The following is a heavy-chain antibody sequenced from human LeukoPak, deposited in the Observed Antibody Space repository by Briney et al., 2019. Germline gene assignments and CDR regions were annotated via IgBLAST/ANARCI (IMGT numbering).Heavy chain of an antibody. D-gene: IGHD6-13*01. CDR3: ARASGIAAAGNLYNWFDP. Sequence: SETLSLTCTVSGCSISSGSYYWSWIRQPAGKGLEWIGRIYTSGSTNYNPSLKSRVTISVDTSKNQFSLKLSSVTAADTAVYYCARASGIAAAGNLYNWFDPWGQGTLVTVPS. CDR1: GCSISSGSYY. CDR2: IYTSGST. V-gene: IGHV4-61*02. J-gene: IGHJ5*02.